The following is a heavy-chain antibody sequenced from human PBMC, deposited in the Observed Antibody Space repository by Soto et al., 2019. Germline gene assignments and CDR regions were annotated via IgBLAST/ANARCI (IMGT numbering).Heavy chain of an antibody. J-gene: IGHJ5*02. Sequence: PSETLSLTCTVSGGSISSSSYYWGWIRQPPGKGLEWIGSIYYSGSTYYNPSLKSRVTISVDTSKNQFSLKLSSVTAADTAVYYCARWVGAILEWYPNNWFDPWGQGTLVTVSS. D-gene: IGHD3-3*01. CDR2: IYYSGST. CDR3: ARWVGAILEWYPNNWFDP. CDR1: GGSISSSSYY. V-gene: IGHV4-39*01.